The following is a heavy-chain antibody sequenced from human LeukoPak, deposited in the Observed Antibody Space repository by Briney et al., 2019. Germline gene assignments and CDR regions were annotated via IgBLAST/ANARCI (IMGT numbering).Heavy chain of an antibody. CDR2: ISSGSTYI. Sequence: GSLRLSCAASAFTFSNYVINWVRQAPGKGLEWVSSISSGSTYIYYADLVKGRFTISRDNANSSLYLQMSSLSDEDTAVYYCARGSSSRLKSYYFDYWGQGTLVTVSS. D-gene: IGHD6-13*01. CDR3: ARGSSSRLKSYYFDY. J-gene: IGHJ4*02. V-gene: IGHV3-21*01. CDR1: AFTFSNYV.